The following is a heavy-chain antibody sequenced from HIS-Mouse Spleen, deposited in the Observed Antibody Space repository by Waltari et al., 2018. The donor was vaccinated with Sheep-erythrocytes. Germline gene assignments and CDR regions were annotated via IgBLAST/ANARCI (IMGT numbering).Heavy chain of an antibody. CDR2: IYYSGST. V-gene: IGHV4-39*01. Sequence: QLQLQGSGPGLVKPSETLSLTCTVSGGSISSSSYYWGWIRQPPGKGLEWIGSIYYSGSTYYNPALKSRVTISVDTSKNQFSLKLSSVTAADTAVYYCARLYYYDSSGYYFDYWGQGTLVTVSS. D-gene: IGHD3-22*01. CDR3: ARLYYYDSSGYYFDY. CDR1: GGSISSSSYY. J-gene: IGHJ4*02.